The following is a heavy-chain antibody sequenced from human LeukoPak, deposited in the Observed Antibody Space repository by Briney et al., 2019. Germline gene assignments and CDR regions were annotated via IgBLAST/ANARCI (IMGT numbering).Heavy chain of an antibody. Sequence: SETLSLTCIVSGGSITDGTFYWGWTRQSPGKGLEWIGTIHHSGSTFYNPSLQSRVTISVDTSKNQFSLKLSSVTAADTAMYYCARVPLYWQDPFDLWGQGTLVTVSS. CDR3: ARVPLYWQDPFDL. D-gene: IGHD2-8*02. V-gene: IGHV4-39*07. CDR1: GGSITDGTFY. CDR2: IHHSGST. J-gene: IGHJ5*02.